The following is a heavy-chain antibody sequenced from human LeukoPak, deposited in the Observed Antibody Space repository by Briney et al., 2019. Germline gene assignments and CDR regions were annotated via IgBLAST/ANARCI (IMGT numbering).Heavy chain of an antibody. V-gene: IGHV3-7*03. CDR2: INHNGNVN. CDR1: GFTFSSYW. J-gene: IGHJ6*02. Sequence: GTSLRLSCAASGFTFSSYWMNWARQAPGKGLEWVASINHNGNVNYYVDSVKGRFTISRDNAKNSLYLQMSNLRAEDTAVYFCARGGGLGVWGQGATVTVSS. CDR3: ARGGGLGV. D-gene: IGHD3-16*01.